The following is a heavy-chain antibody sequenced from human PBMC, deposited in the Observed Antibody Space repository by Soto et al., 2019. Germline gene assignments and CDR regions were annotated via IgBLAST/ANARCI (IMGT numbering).Heavy chain of an antibody. V-gene: IGHV1-69*12. CDR3: ASLVPAAPQLYYYYYGMDV. CDR2: IIPIFGTA. D-gene: IGHD2-2*01. J-gene: IGHJ6*02. CDR1: GGTFSSYA. Sequence: QVQLVQSGAEVKKPGSSVKVSCKASGGTFSSYAISWVRQAPGQGLEWMGGIIPIFGTANYAQKFQGRVTTTADETTSTAYLELGSLRSEDTAVYYCASLVPAAPQLYYYYYGMDVWGQGTTVTVSS.